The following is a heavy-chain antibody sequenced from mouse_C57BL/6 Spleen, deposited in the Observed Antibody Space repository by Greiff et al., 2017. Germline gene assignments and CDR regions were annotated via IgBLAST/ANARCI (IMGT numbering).Heavy chain of an antibody. CDR1: GYAFSSYW. D-gene: IGHD1-1*01. J-gene: IGHJ2*01. CDR3: ARSGYYYVYFDY. CDR2: IYPGDGDT. Sequence: QVQLQQSGAELVKPGASVKLSCKASGYAFSSYWMNWVKQRPGKGLEWIGQIYPGDGDTNYNGKFKGKATLTADKSSSTAYMQLSSLTSEDSAVYFCARSGYYYVYFDYWGQGTTLTVSS. V-gene: IGHV1-80*01.